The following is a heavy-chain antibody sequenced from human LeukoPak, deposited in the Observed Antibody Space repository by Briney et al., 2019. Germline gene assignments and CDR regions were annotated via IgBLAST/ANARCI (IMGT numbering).Heavy chain of an antibody. V-gene: IGHV3-33*06. Sequence: PGRSLRLSCAASGFTFSSYGMHWVRQAPGKGLEWVAVIWYDGSNKYYADSVKGRFTISRDNSKNTLYLQMNSLRAEDTAVYYCAKTPIGVMRPYYFDYWGQGTLVTVS. D-gene: IGHD3-16*01. CDR3: AKTPIGVMRPYYFDY. CDR2: IWYDGSNK. J-gene: IGHJ4*02. CDR1: GFTFSSYG.